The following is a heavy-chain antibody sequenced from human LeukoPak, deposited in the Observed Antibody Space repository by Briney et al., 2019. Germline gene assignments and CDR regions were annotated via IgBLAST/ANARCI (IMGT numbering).Heavy chain of an antibody. J-gene: IGHJ4*02. CDR1: VYTFPSYG. Sequence: GSSVKVSCKASVYTFPSYGISWVRQAPGQELEWMGWISAYNDNTNYAQKLQGRVTMTTDTSTSTAYMELRSLRSDDTAVYYCARDLGDSSGYYGLLGYWGQGTLVTVSS. V-gene: IGHV1-18*01. D-gene: IGHD3-22*01. CDR2: ISAYNDNT. CDR3: ARDLGDSSGYYGLLGY.